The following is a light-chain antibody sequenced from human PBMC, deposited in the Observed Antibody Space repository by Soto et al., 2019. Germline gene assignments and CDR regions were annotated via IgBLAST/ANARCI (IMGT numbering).Light chain of an antibody. CDR3: QQSYRTTLT. J-gene: IGKJ4*01. CDR2: AAS. CDR1: QSISNY. Sequence: DIQMTQSPSSLSASVGDRVTITCRASQSISNYLNWYQRKPGKAPEFLIYAASSLEIGVPSWFSGSRSRTDFTLSISSLQPEDFATYYCQQSYRTTLTFGGGTKVKMK. V-gene: IGKV1-39*01.